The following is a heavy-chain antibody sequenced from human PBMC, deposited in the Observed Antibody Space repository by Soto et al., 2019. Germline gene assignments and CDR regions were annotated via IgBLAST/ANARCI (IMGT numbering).Heavy chain of an antibody. V-gene: IGHV3-48*02. Sequence: GGSLRLSCVASGFSLANYPMNWVRQTPGKGLEWISYSSPRGDTIYYADSVEGRFTTSRDNARNSLSLHMSSLRDEDSALYYCAKGPHTNVGWPYYFESWGQGVQVTVSS. CDR2: SSPRGDTI. CDR3: AKGPHTNVGWPYYFES. J-gene: IGHJ1*01. D-gene: IGHD3-9*01. CDR1: GFSLANYP.